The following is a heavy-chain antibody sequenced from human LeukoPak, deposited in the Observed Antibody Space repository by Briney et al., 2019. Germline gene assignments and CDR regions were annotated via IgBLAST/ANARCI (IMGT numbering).Heavy chain of an antibody. CDR2: IHTSGGT. CDR1: GDSMSRGGYY. V-gene: IGHV4-61*02. CDR3: ASNTGTYSDYFDY. D-gene: IGHD1-26*01. J-gene: IGHJ4*02. Sequence: SETLSLTCTVSGDSMSRGGYYWSWIRQPAGKGLEWIGRIHTSGGTNYNPSLRSRVTISVDTSKNQFSLKLNSVIAADTAIYYCASNTGTYSDYFDYWGQGTLVTVSS.